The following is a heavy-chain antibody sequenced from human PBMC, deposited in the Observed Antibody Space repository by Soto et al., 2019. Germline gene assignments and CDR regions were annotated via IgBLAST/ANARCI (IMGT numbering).Heavy chain of an antibody. J-gene: IGHJ6*03. CDR2: ISSSGSTI. Sequence: GGSLRLSCAASGFTFSDYYMSWIRQAPGKGLEWVSYISSSGSTIYYAASVKGRFTMSRDNAKNSLYLQMNSLRAEDTAVYYCARDPGGGGASLYYYYMDVWGKGTTVTVSS. CDR1: GFTFSDYY. CDR3: ARDPGGGGASLYYYYMDV. V-gene: IGHV3-11*01. D-gene: IGHD3-16*01.